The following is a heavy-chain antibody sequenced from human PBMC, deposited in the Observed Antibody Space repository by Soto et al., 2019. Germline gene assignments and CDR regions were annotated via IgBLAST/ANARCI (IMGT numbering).Heavy chain of an antibody. J-gene: IGHJ6*03. Sequence: PSQTLSLTCAISGDSVSSNSAAWNWIRQSPSRGLEWLGRTYYRSKWYNDYAVSVKSRITINPDTSKNQFSLQLNSVTPEDTAVYYCARSWNYVTYYYYYYYMDVWGKGTTVTVSS. CDR3: ARSWNYVTYYYYYYYMDV. D-gene: IGHD1-7*01. CDR1: GDSVSSNSAA. V-gene: IGHV6-1*01. CDR2: TYYRSKWYN.